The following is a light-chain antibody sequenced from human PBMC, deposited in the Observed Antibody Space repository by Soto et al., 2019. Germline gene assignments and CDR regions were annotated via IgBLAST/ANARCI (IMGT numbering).Light chain of an antibody. CDR2: GAS. J-gene: IGKJ1*01. CDR3: QQYGQRPPT. CDR1: QSVSSSS. Sequence: EIVLTQSPGTLSLSPGERDTISCRASQSVSSSSLAWYQQKPGQAPRLLIYGASSRATGIPDRFSGSGSGTDFTLTISRLEPEDFAVYDCQQYGQRPPTFGQGTKV. V-gene: IGKV3-20*01.